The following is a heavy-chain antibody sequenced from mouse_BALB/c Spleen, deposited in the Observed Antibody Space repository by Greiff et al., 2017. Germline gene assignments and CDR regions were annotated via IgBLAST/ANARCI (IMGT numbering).Heavy chain of an antibody. Sequence: QVQLQQSGAELVRPGTSVKVSCKASGYAFTNYLIEWVKQRPGQGLEWIGVINPGSGGTNYNEKFKGKATLTADKSSSTAYMQLSSLTSDDSAVYFCARASSDYWYFDVWGAGTTVTVSS. CDR1: GYAFTNYL. J-gene: IGHJ1*01. D-gene: IGHD3-1*01. CDR2: INPGSGGT. V-gene: IGHV1-54*01. CDR3: ARASSDYWYFDV.